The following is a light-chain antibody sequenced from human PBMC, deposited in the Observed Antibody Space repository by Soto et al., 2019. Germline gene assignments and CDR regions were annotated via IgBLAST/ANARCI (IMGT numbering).Light chain of an antibody. J-gene: IGKJ2*01. CDR1: QSVSSY. V-gene: IGKV3-11*01. Sequence: EIVLTQSPATLSLSPGERATLSCRASQSVSSYFAWYQQKPGQAPRLLIYDASNRATGIPARFSGSGSGTDFTLTISSLEPEDFAVYYCQQRSNWPPAYTLGQGTKLEIK. CDR2: DAS. CDR3: QQRSNWPPAYT.